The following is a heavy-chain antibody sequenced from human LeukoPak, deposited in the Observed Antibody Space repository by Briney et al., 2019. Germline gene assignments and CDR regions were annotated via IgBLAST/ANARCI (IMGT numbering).Heavy chain of an antibody. J-gene: IGHJ6*03. D-gene: IGHD6-6*01. CDR3: ARGASSSSAIGYYYYYMDV. V-gene: IGHV4-59*08. CDR1: GGSISGYY. Sequence: PSETLSLTCTVSGGSISGYYWTWIRQPPGKGLEWIGYIYYSGNTNYNPSLKSRVTISVDTSKNQFSLKLSSVTAADTAVYYCARGASSSSAIGYYYYYMDVWGKGTTVTVSS. CDR2: IYYSGNT.